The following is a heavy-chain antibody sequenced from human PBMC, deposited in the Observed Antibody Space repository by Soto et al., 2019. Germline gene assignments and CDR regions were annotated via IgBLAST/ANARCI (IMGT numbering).Heavy chain of an antibody. J-gene: IGHJ4*02. CDR3: AKDRLRSTGDFDY. CDR2: ISYDGSNK. Sequence: GGSLRLSCAASGFTFSSYGMHWVRQAPGKGLEWVAVISYDGSNKYYADSVKGRFTISRDNSKNTLYLQMNSLRAEDTAVYYCAKDRLRSTGDFDYWGQGTLVTVSS. CDR1: GFTFSSYG. V-gene: IGHV3-30*18. D-gene: IGHD2-21*02.